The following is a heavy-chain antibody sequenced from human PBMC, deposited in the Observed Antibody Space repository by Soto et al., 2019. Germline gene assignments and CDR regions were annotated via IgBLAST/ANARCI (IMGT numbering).Heavy chain of an antibody. Sequence: PSETLFLTCTVSGGSICGGVHSWSWIRQPPGKGLEWIGYIYYSGSTNYNPSLKSRVTISVDTSKNQFSLKLSSVTAADTAVYYCARHESGDILTGYYFSPYYYYMDVWGKGTTVTVSS. CDR3: ARHESGDILTGYYFSPYYYYMDV. V-gene: IGHV4-61*08. J-gene: IGHJ6*03. D-gene: IGHD3-9*01. CDR1: GGSICGGVHS. CDR2: IYYSGST.